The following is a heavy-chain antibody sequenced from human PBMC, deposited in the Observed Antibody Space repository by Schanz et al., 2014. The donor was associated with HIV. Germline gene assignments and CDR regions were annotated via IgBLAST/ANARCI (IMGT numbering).Heavy chain of an antibody. V-gene: IGHV3-30*03. CDR2: ISYDGSNK. D-gene: IGHD1-26*01. CDR1: GFTFSSYG. J-gene: IGHJ4*02. Sequence: QVQLVESGGGVVQPGRSLRLSCAASGFTFSSYGMHWVRQAPGKGLEWVAVISYDGSNKYYADSVKGRFTISRDNSKNTLYLQLNSLRAEDTAVYYCTTDPSAREKAFDYWGQGTLVTVSS. CDR3: TTDPSAREKAFDY.